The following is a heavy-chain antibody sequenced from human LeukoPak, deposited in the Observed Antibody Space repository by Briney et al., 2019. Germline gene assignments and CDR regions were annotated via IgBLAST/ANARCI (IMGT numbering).Heavy chain of an antibody. CDR3: ARIYCTNGVCRRLFDY. J-gene: IGHJ4*02. D-gene: IGHD2-8*01. V-gene: IGHV1-18*01. CDR2: ISAYNGNT. Sequence: APVKVSCKASGYTFTSYGISWVRQAPGQGLEWMGWISAYNGNTNYAQKLQGRVTMTTDTSTSTAYMELRSLRSDDTAVYYCARIYCTNGVCRRLFDYWGQGTLVTVSS. CDR1: GYTFTSYG.